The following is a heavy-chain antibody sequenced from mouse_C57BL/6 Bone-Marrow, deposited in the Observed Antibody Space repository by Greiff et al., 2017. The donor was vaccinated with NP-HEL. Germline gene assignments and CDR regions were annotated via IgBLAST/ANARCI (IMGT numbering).Heavy chain of an antibody. CDR2: FHPYNDDT. J-gene: IGHJ1*03. Sequence: QVQLQQSGAEQVKPGASVKMSCKASGYTFTTYPIEWMKQNHGKSLEWIGNFHPYNDDTKYNEKFKGKATLTVEKSSSTVYLELSRLTSDDSAVYYCARGEYYYGSSHWYFDVWGTGTTVTVSS. D-gene: IGHD1-1*01. V-gene: IGHV1-47*01. CDR1: GYTFTTYP. CDR3: ARGEYYYGSSHWYFDV.